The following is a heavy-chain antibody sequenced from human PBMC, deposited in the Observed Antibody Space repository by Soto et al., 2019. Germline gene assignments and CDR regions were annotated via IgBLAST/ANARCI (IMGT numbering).Heavy chain of an antibody. V-gene: IGHV3-23*01. D-gene: IGHD4-17*01. Sequence: EVQLLESGGGLVQPGGSLRLSCAASGFTFSAYAMSWVRQAPGEWLEYVSSLIDNGGSTYYAESVRGRFTISRYNSKNTLYLQMNSLRVEDTAVYYCVRTTVTKSRDYWGQGTLVTVSS. CDR2: LIDNGGST. CDR3: VRTTVTKSRDY. CDR1: GFTFSAYA. J-gene: IGHJ4*02.